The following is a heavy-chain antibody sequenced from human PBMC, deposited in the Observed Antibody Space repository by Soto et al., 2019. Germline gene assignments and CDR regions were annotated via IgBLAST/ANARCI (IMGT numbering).Heavy chain of an antibody. D-gene: IGHD6-19*01. CDR1: GFTFSSYA. CDR3: AKEPPHSSGWPSPRDY. Sequence: EVQLLESGGGLVQPGGSLRLSCAASGFTFSSYAMSWVRQAPGKGLEWVSAISGSGGSTYYADSVKGRFTISRDNSNNTLYRQMNSLRAEDTAVYYCAKEPPHSSGWPSPRDYWGQGTLVTVSS. CDR2: ISGSGGST. V-gene: IGHV3-23*01. J-gene: IGHJ4*02.